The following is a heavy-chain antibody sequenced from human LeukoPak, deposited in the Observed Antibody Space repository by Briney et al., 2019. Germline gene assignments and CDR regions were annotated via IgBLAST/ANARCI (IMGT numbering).Heavy chain of an antibody. CDR2: INPSGST. V-gene: IGHV4-34*01. Sequence: SETLSLTCAVYGGSFSGYYWTWIRQPPGKGLEWIGEINPSGSTNYNPSLKSRVTISVDTSKNQFSLKLRSVTAADTAVFYCARGQGRDGYNGMLEYWGQGALVTVSS. CDR3: ARGQGRDGYNGMLEY. D-gene: IGHD5-24*01. J-gene: IGHJ4*02. CDR1: GGSFSGYY.